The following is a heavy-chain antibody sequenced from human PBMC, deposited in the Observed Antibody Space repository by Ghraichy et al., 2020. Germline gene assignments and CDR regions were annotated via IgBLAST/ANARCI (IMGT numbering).Heavy chain of an antibody. V-gene: IGHV4-59*11. Sequence: SQTLSLTCTVSGDTITSHFCSWIRQPPWKGLEWIGYFYHTGSRNYNHSLKGRVTMSVDTSKNQFSLKLRSVTAADTPVYYCAIDMRLGDNDYYNGIDVWGQGTTVSVSS. D-gene: IGHD3-16*01. CDR1: GDTITSHF. J-gene: IGHJ6*02. CDR3: AIDMRLGDNDYYNGIDV. CDR2: FYHTGSR.